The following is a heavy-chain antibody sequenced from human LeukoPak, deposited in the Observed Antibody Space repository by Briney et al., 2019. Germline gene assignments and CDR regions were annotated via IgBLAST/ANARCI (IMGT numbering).Heavy chain of an antibody. J-gene: IGHJ4*02. CDR2: IYTDGITT. D-gene: IGHD1-26*01. Sequence: GRSLRLSCAASGFTFSSYGMPWVRHAPGKGLVWVSRIYTDGITTTYADSVKGRFTISRDNAKNTLYLQMNSLRAEDTAVYYCARDSGVATTYFDYWGQGTLVTVSS. CDR3: ARDSGVATTYFDY. CDR1: GFTFSSYG. V-gene: IGHV3-74*01.